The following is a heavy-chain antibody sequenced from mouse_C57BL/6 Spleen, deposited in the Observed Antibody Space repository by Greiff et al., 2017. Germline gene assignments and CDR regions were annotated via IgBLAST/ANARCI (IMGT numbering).Heavy chain of an antibody. J-gene: IGHJ4*01. Sequence: VQLQQPGAELVKPGASVKLSCKASGYTFTSYWMQWVKQRPGQGLEWIGEIDPSDSYTNYNQKFKGKATLTVDTSSSTAYMQRSRLTSEDSAVYYCARSTTVVAPYAMDYWGQGTSVTVSS. CDR1: GYTFTSYW. CDR3: ARSTTVVAPYAMDY. D-gene: IGHD1-1*01. V-gene: IGHV1-50*01. CDR2: IDPSDSYT.